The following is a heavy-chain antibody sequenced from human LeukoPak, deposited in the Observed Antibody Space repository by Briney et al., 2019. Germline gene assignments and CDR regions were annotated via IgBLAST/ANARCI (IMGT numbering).Heavy chain of an antibody. D-gene: IGHD4-17*01. Sequence: SETLSLTCTVSGGSISSYYWSWIRQPPGKGLEWIGSIYYSGSTYYNPSLKSRVTISVDTSKNQFSLKLSSVTAADTAVYYCARDGDYGDYSYGMDVWGQGTTVTVSS. V-gene: IGHV4-59*12. CDR1: GGSISSYY. CDR3: ARDGDYGDYSYGMDV. J-gene: IGHJ6*02. CDR2: IYYSGST.